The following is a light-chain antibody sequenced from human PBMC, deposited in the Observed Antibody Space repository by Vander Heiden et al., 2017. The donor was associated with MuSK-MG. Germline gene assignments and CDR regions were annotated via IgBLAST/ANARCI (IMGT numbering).Light chain of an antibody. Sequence: AITLTQSRSSLPASVADRVTITCRASQGSSSALVWYQQKPGRAPKLLIYHASSLKSGVPSRFSGSGSGTDFTLTISSLQPEDFATYYCQQDNSYPPTFGRGTKVEIK. J-gene: IGKJ4*01. CDR1: QGSSSA. CDR3: QQDNSYPPT. V-gene: IGKV1-13*02. CDR2: HAS.